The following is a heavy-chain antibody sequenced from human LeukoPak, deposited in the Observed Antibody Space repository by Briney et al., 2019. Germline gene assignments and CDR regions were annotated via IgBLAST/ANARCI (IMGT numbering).Heavy chain of an antibody. D-gene: IGHD5-12*01. V-gene: IGHV3-23*01. J-gene: IGHJ6*03. CDR3: AKNEPSGYDYYYYYYMDV. CDR2: ISGSGGST. Sequence: GGSLRLSCAASGFTFSSYAMSWVRQAPGKGLEWVSAISGSGGSTYYADSVKGRFTISRDNSKNTLYLQMNSLRAEDTAVYYCAKNEPSGYDYYYYYYMDVWGKGTTVTVSS. CDR1: GFTFSSYA.